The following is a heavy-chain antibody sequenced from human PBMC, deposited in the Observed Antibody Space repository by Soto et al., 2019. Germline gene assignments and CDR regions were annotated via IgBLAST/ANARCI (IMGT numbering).Heavy chain of an antibody. J-gene: IGHJ4*02. CDR2: IKSKTDGGTT. CDR1: GFPFSNAW. V-gene: IGHV3-15*07. D-gene: IGHD6-19*01. CDR3: TTEPQWLVGFDY. Sequence: GGSLRLSCAASGFPFSNAWMNWVRQAPGKGLEWVGRIKSKTDGGTTDYAAPVKGRFTISRDDSKNTLYLQMNSLKTEDTAVYYCTTEPQWLVGFDYWGQGTLVTVSS.